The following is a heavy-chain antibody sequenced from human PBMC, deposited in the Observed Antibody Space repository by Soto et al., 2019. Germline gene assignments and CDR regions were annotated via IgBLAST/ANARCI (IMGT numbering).Heavy chain of an antibody. CDR2: IMPIVGSP. CDR1: GGTFSSFA. Sequence: QVQLVQSGAEVKRPGSSVKVSCKASGGTFSSFAINWVRQAPGQGLEWMGGIMPIVGSPNYAQKFQGRVTITADESTSAAYMQLGGLRSDDTAVHYCALGNAMDVWGQGTTVTVSS. V-gene: IGHV1-69*12. CDR3: ALGNAMDV. D-gene: IGHD7-27*01. J-gene: IGHJ6*02.